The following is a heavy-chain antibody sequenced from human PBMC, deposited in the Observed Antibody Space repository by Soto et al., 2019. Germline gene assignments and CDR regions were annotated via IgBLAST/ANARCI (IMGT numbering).Heavy chain of an antibody. CDR3: ARGIVSVFGRCDAFDI. CDR2: IWYDGSNK. Sequence: QVQLVESGGGVVQPGRSLRLSCAASVFTFSSYGMHWVRQAPGKGLEWVAVIWYDGSNKYYADSVKGRFTISRDDYKNSLYLQMTCVRAEDTDVYYCARGIVSVFGRCDAFDIWSQGTIVNVSS. CDR1: VFTFSSYG. V-gene: IGHV3-33*01. D-gene: IGHD1-26*01. J-gene: IGHJ3*02.